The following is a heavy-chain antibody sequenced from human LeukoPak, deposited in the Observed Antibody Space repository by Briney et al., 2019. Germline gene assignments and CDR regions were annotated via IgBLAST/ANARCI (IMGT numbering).Heavy chain of an antibody. CDR3: ARELNYVDYSTYL. J-gene: IGHJ4*02. D-gene: IGHD4-11*01. CDR2: IKQDGSEK. CDR1: GFTFSRYW. Sequence: PGGSLRLSCAGSGFTFSRYWMSWVRQAPGKGPEWVANIKQDGSEKYYVDSVKGRFTISRDNAKNSLYLQMNSLKAEDTAVYYCARELNYVDYSTYLWGQGTLVTVSS. V-gene: IGHV3-7*01.